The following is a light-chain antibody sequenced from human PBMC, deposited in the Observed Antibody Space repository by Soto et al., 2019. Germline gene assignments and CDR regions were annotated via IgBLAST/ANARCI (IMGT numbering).Light chain of an antibody. CDR1: SSNIGAGYD. CDR3: GSYTSSRIYV. CDR2: GNS. J-gene: IGLJ1*01. V-gene: IGLV1-40*01. Sequence: QSVLTQPPSVSGAPGQRVTISCTGSSSNIGAGYDVHWYQQLPGTAPKLLIYGNSNRPSGVPDRFSGSKSGTSASLAITGLQAEDEADYYCGSYTSSRIYVFGAGTKVTVL.